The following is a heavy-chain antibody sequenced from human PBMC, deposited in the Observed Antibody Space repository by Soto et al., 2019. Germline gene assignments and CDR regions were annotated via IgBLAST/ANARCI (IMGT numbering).Heavy chain of an antibody. CDR3: IHSRCGGDCLRSYSSHYYYGLDA. Sequence: QITLKESGPTLVKPTQTLTLTCSVSGFSLNTGGLGVGWIRQPPGKALEWLALIYWDDDKRYSPSLRNRLSISKDTSNNLVVFTMTNMDPVDTATYYCIHSRCGGDCLRSYSSHYYYGLDAWRPGTTVTVSS. CDR2: IYWDDDK. CDR1: GFSLNTGGLG. J-gene: IGHJ6*02. D-gene: IGHD2-21*02. V-gene: IGHV2-5*02.